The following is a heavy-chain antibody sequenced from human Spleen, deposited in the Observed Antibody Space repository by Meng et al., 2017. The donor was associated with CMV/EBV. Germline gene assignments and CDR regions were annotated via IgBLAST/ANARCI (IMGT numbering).Heavy chain of an antibody. CDR2: ISYDGSNK. CDR3: AREEAGTYGMDV. Sequence: GESLKISCAASGFTFSNYAMSWVRQAPGKGLEWVAVISYDGSNKYYADSVKGRFTISRDNSKNTLYLQMNSLRAEDTAVYYCAREEAGTYGMDVWGQGTTVTVSS. V-gene: IGHV3-30-3*01. CDR1: GFTFSNYA. J-gene: IGHJ6*02. D-gene: IGHD6-19*01.